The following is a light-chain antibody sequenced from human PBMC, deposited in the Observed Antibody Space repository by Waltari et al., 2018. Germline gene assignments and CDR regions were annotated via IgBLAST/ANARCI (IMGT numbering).Light chain of an antibody. CDR2: GAS. CDR1: QSVNRF. V-gene: IGKV3-15*01. Sequence: GERVTLSCRASQSVNRFVAWYQQKPGQAPRLLIYGASTRATGIPARFSGSGSGTEFTLTISSLQSEDFAVYYCQQYNDWPPLTFGGGTKLEIK. CDR3: QQYNDWPPLT. J-gene: IGKJ4*01.